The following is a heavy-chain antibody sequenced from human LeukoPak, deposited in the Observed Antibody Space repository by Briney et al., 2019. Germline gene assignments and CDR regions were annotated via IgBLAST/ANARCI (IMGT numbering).Heavy chain of an antibody. J-gene: IGHJ4*02. CDR3: ARVQMATITGGDY. CDR2: INTNTGNP. CDR1: GYTFSSYT. V-gene: IGHV7-4-1*02. Sequence: ASVKVSCKTSGYTFSSYTITWVRQAPGQGLQWMGWINTNTGNPTYAQGFTGRFVFSLDTSVSTAYLQISSLKAEDTAVYYCARVQMATITGGDYWGQGTLVTVSS. D-gene: IGHD5-24*01.